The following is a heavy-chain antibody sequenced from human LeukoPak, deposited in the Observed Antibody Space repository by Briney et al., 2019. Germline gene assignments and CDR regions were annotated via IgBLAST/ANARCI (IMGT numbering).Heavy chain of an antibody. CDR3: ARQRSITMSRARFDR. V-gene: IGHV3-7*01. J-gene: IGHJ5*02. D-gene: IGHD3-10*02. CDR2: IKQDGSEK. Sequence: GGSLRLSCAASGFTFSSYRMSWVRQAPGKGLEWVANIKQDGSEKYYVDSVKGRFTISRDNAKNSLYLQMNSLRAEDTAVYYCARQRSITMSRARFDRWGQGTLVTVSS. CDR1: GFTFSSYR.